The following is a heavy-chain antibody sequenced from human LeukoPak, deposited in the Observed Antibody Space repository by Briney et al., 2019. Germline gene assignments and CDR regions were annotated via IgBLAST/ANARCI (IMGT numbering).Heavy chain of an antibody. J-gene: IGHJ3*02. CDR3: ARDLHDSSGYPTNAFDI. D-gene: IGHD3-22*01. CDR1: GFTFSDHY. Sequence: PGGSLRLSCAASGFTFSDHYMDWVRQAPGKGLEWVGRTRNKANSYTTEYAASVKGRFTISRDDSKNSLYLQMNSLKTEDTAVYYCARDLHDSSGYPTNAFDIWGQGTMVTVSS. CDR2: TRNKANSYTT. V-gene: IGHV3-72*01.